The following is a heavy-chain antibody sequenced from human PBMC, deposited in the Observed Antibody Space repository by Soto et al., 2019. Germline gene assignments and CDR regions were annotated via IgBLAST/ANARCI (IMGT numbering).Heavy chain of an antibody. CDR2: IYYSGST. CDR3: ANAGSGKHPH. CDR1: GGSISSYY. V-gene: IGHV4-59*01. Sequence: QVQLQESGPGLVKPSETLSLTCTVSGGSISSYYWSWIRQPPGKGLESMGYIYYSGSTNYNPSLNSRVTTSIDTSKTQYTLRLNSVTAAHTAVSYCANAGSGKHPHWGQGTLVSVSS. D-gene: IGHD3-10*01. J-gene: IGHJ4*02.